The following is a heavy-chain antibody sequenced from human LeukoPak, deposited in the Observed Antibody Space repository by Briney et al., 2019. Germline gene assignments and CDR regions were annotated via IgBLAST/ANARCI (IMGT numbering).Heavy chain of an antibody. CDR1: GYTFTRYG. CDR3: ARDVLVRGSSGWYEEGYFDY. J-gene: IGHJ4*02. Sequence: ASVKVSCKASGYTFTRYGTSWLRQAPGQGLEWMGWISAYNGNTNYAQKLQGRVTMTTDTSTSTAYMELRSLRSDDTAVYYCARDVLVRGSSGWYEEGYFDYWGQGTLVTVSS. CDR2: ISAYNGNT. D-gene: IGHD6-19*01. V-gene: IGHV1-18*01.